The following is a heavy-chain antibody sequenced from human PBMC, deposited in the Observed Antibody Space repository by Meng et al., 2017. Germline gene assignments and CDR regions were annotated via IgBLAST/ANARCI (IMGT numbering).Heavy chain of an antibody. CDR2: ISYDGSNK. V-gene: IGHV3-30*01. CDR3: AHFDY. CDR1: GFTFSSYA. J-gene: IGHJ4*02. Sequence: QWQLVWAGGCVVQPGMSLRLSCAASGFTFSSYAMHWVRQAPGKGLEWVAVISYDGSNKYYADSVKGRFTISRDNSKNTLYLQMNSLRAEDTAVYYCAHFDYWGQGTLVTVSS.